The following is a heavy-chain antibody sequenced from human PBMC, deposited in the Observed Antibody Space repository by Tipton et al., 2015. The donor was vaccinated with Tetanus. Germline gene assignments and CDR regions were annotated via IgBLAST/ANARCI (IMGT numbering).Heavy chain of an antibody. D-gene: IGHD5/OR15-5a*01. Sequence: LRLSCTVSGGSLSTAHWAWIRQPPGKGLEWIGSISYSGRTYYSPSLKSRVTMSVDTSKNDFSVRLGSATAADTAVYYCARLREIVSRSGWAFDYWGQGILVTVSS. CDR2: ISYSGRT. J-gene: IGHJ4*02. V-gene: IGHV4-59*04. CDR1: GGSLSTAH. CDR3: ARLREIVSRSGWAFDY.